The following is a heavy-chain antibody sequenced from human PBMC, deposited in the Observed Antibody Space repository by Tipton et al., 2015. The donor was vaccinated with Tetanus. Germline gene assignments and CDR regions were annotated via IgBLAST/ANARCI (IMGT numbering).Heavy chain of an antibody. V-gene: IGHV1-69*12. CDR2: IIPIFGTA. J-gene: IGHJ5*02. CDR3: AGKGGYCSSTSCHSTTRFDP. D-gene: IGHD2-2*01. CDR1: GGTFSSYA. Sequence: QVQLVQSGAEVKKPGSSVKVSCKASGGTFSSYAISWVRQAPGQGLEWMGGIIPIFGTANYAQKFQGRVTITADESTSTAYMELSSLRSEDTAVYYCAGKGGYCSSTSCHSTTRFDPWGQGTLVTVSS.